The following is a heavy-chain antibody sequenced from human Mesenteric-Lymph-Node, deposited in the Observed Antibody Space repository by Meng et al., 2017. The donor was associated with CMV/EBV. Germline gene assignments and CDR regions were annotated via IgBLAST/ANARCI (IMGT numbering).Heavy chain of an antibody. CDR1: GFIFSNYG. CDR2: IRYDGTSQ. J-gene: IGHJ4*02. Sequence: GGSLRLSCVASGFIFSNYGMHWVRQAPGKGLEWVAFIRYDGTSQNYADSVKGRFTVSRDNSKSTLYLQMNSLRPEDTALYYCAKVFHGHYTNGPFDYWGQGTLVTVSS. D-gene: IGHD2-8*01. V-gene: IGHV3-30*02. CDR3: AKVFHGHYTNGPFDY.